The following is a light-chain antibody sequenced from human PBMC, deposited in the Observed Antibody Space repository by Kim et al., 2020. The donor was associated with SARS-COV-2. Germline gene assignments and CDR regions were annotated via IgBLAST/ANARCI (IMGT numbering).Light chain of an antibody. CDR1: SSNIGSNT. CDR3: AAWDESLNGWV. V-gene: IGLV1-44*01. CDR2: SNN. J-gene: IGLJ3*02. Sequence: QSVLTQPPSASGTPGQRVTISCSGSSSNIGSNTVNWYQQLPGTAPKLLIYSNNQRPSGVPDRFSGSKSGTSASLAISGLQSADEADYYCAAWDESLNGWVFGGGTQLTVL.